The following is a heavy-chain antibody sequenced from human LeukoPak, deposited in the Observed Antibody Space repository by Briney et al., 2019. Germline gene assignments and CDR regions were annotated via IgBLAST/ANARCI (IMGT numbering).Heavy chain of an antibody. Sequence: SVKVSCKASGGTFTSYTISWVRQAPGQGLEWMGGIIPILGIANYAQKFQGRVTITTDKSTSTAYMELSSLRSEDTAVYYCAREKDRYGLESNWFDPWGQGTLVTVSS. CDR2: IIPILGIA. J-gene: IGHJ5*02. CDR3: AREKDRYGLESNWFDP. D-gene: IGHD5-18*01. V-gene: IGHV1-69*10. CDR1: GGTFTSYT.